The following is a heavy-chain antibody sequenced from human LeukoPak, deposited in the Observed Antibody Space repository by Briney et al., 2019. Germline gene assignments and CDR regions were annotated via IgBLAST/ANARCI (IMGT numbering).Heavy chain of an antibody. Sequence: GRSLRLSCAASGFTFSSYAMHWVRQAPGKGLEWVAVISYDGSNKYYADSVKGRFTISRDNSKNTMYLQMNSLRAEDTAVYYCARGGAFVVETATDSWGQGTLVSVSS. D-gene: IGHD1-1*01. CDR2: ISYDGSNK. V-gene: IGHV3-30*01. CDR1: GFTFSSYA. CDR3: ARGGAFVVETATDS. J-gene: IGHJ4*02.